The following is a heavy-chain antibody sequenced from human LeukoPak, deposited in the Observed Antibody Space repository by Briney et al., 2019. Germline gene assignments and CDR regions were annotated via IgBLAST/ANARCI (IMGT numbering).Heavy chain of an antibody. CDR2: IYYSGST. Sequence: SETLSLTCTVSGGSISSYYWSWIRQPPGKGLEWIGYIYYSGSTNYNPSLKSRVTISVDTSKNQFSLKLSSVTAADTAVYYCAARCGGDCYQSRGYWGQGTLVTVSS. CDR1: GGSISSYY. V-gene: IGHV4-59*01. J-gene: IGHJ4*02. CDR3: AARCGGDCYQSRGY. D-gene: IGHD2-21*02.